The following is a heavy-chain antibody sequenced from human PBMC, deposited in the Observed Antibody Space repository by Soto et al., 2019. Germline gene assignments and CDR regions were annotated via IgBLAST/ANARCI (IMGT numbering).Heavy chain of an antibody. D-gene: IGHD3-22*01. CDR2: MSRTGDNT. CDR1: GFTFSIYA. Sequence: PGGSLRLSCAASGFTFSIYAMTWVRQSPGKGLEWVSSMSRTGDNTYYADSVKGRFTISRDNSKNTLYLQMNSLRAEDTAIYYCAKDQSNSNPLYYFADYYDSSDAFDIWGQGTMVTVSS. J-gene: IGHJ3*02. V-gene: IGHV3-23*01. CDR3: AKDQSNSNPLYYFADYYDSSDAFDI.